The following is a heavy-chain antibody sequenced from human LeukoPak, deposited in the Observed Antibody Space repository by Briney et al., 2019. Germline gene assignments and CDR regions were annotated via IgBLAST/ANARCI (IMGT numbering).Heavy chain of an antibody. CDR2: INPNSGGT. CDR1: GCTFTGYY. CDR3: ARERIQPKNWFDP. J-gene: IGHJ5*02. V-gene: IGHV1-2*02. Sequence: ASVKVSCKASGCTFTGYYMHWVRQAPGQGLEWMGWINPNSGGTNYAQKFQGRVTMTRDTSISTAYMELSRLRSDDTAVYYCARERIQPKNWFDPWGQGTLVTVSS. D-gene: IGHD5-18*01.